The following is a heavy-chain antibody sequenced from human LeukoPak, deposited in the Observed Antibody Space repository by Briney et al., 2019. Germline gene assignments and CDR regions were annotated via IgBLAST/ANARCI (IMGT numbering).Heavy chain of an antibody. CDR3: ASSRGVVTAYDT. Sequence: SETLSLTCTVSGGSICTNYWNWIRQPPGKGLEWLGYIYYTGSTSYNPSLKSRVTMSVDTSKNLFSLKLASVTAADTAVYYCASSRGVVTAYDTWGQGTMVTVSS. CDR2: IYYTGST. J-gene: IGHJ3*02. V-gene: IGHV4-59*01. CDR1: GGSICTNY. D-gene: IGHD2-21*02.